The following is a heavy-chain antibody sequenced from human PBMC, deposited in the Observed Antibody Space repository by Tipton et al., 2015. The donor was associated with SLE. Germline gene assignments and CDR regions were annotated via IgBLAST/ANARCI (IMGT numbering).Heavy chain of an antibody. Sequence: SLRLSCAASGFTFSTYDMYWVRQAPGKGLEWVALMSFDVSHKYYADSVKGRFTISRDNSKNTLFLQMNSLRAEDTAVYYCARSGSGYFVSYFDLWGQGTRVTVSS. CDR2: MSFDVSHK. J-gene: IGHJ4*02. D-gene: IGHD3-3*01. CDR3: ARSGSGYFVSYFDL. V-gene: IGHV3-30*03. CDR1: GFTFSTYD.